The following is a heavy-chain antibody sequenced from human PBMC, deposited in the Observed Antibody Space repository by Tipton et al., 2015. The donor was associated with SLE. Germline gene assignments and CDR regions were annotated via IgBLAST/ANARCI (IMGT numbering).Heavy chain of an antibody. J-gene: IGHJ6*03. Sequence: QLVQSGVEVKKPGESLRISCKGSGYSFTSYWITWVRQLPGKGLEWMGRIDPSESYTSFSPSFQGHVTISADKSISTAYLQWSSLKASDTAIYFCVRLAPDPLCRGYSCYSGGDYYYYMDVWGKGTTVTVSS. CDR2: IDPSESYT. CDR3: VRLAPDPLCRGYSCYSGGDYYYYMDV. D-gene: IGHD2-15*01. V-gene: IGHV5-10-1*01. CDR1: GYSFTSYW.